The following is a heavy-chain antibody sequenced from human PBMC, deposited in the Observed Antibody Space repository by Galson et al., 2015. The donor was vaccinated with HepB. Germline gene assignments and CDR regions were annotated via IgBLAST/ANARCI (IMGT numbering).Heavy chain of an antibody. CDR2: ISSSGSPI. V-gene: IGHV3-48*01. Sequence: SLRLSCAASGFIFSEEGMTWVRQDPGKGLEWLSYISSSGSPIFYADSVKGRFTVSRDNAKNFLYLQINSLRPEDTAVYYCARGYSNGWFSGWGQGTLVTVSS. CDR3: ARGYSNGWFSG. D-gene: IGHD6-19*01. CDR1: GFIFSEEG. J-gene: IGHJ4*02.